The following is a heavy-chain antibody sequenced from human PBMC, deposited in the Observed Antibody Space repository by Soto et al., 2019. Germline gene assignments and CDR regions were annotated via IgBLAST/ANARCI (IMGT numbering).Heavy chain of an antibody. J-gene: IGHJ4*02. CDR2: TYYRSKWNY. CDR1: GDSVSNKRAT. Sequence: SPTLPLTCASSGDSVSNKRATWNWVRLSPSRGLEWLGRTYYRSKWNYDYAISVKSRISINPDTSKNQFSLQLNSVTPEDTAVYYCARDPPDFNSGLDYWGQGTVVTVSS. V-gene: IGHV6-1*01. CDR3: ARDPPDFNSGLDY. D-gene: IGHD1-26*01.